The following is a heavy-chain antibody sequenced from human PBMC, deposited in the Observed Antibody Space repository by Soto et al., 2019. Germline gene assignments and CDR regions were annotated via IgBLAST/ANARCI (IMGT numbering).Heavy chain of an antibody. D-gene: IGHD2-15*01. V-gene: IGHV4-31*03. J-gene: IGHJ5*02. CDR3: ARANARHIVVVVAATLGWFDP. Sequence: QVQLQESGPGLVKPSQTLSLTCTVSGGSISSGGYYWSWIRQHPGKGLEWIGYIYYSGSTYYNPSLKSRVTIPVDTSKTQFALKLSSVTAARTAVYYCARANARHIVVVVAATLGWFDPWGQGTLVTVSS. CDR1: GGSISSGGYY. CDR2: IYYSGST.